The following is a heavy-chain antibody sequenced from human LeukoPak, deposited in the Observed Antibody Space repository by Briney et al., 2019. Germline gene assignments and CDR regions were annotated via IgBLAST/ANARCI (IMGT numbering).Heavy chain of an antibody. D-gene: IGHD4-17*01. CDR1: GFTFSSYA. Sequence: GGSLRLSCAASGFTFSSYAMSWVRQAPGKGLEWVSAISGSGGSTYYADSVKGRFTISGDNSKNTLYLQMNSLRAEDTAVYYCAKDRGTVTFYYYYGMDVWGQGTTVTVSS. CDR3: AKDRGTVTFYYYYGMDV. J-gene: IGHJ6*02. V-gene: IGHV3-23*01. CDR2: ISGSGGST.